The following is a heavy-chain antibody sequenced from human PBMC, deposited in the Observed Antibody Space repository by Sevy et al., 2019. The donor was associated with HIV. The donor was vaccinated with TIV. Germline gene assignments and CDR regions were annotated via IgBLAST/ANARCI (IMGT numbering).Heavy chain of an antibody. D-gene: IGHD2-21*01. Sequence: GGSLRLSCVASGFTFSSYSMNWVRQAPGKGLEWVSYISSSSDSSRNLYYANSVQGRFSISRDNAKNSVHLQMTSLRVEDTAVYYWARPDLSCCYFDFWGHGTLVTVSS. J-gene: IGHJ4*01. CDR1: GFTFSSYS. CDR2: ISSSSDSSRNL. V-gene: IGHV3-48*01. CDR3: ARPDLSCCYFDF.